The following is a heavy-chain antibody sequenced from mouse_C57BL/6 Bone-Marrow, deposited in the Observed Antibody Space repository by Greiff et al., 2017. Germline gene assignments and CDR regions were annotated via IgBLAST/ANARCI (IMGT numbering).Heavy chain of an antibody. CDR2: IDPENGDT. CDR1: GFNIKDDY. V-gene: IGHV14-4*01. D-gene: IGHD1-1*01. Sequence: EVQLQQSGAELVRPGASVKLSCTASGFNIKDDYMHWVKQRPEQGLEWIGWIDPENGDTEYASKIQGKATITADTSSNTAYLQLSSLTSEDTAVYYCTTTGSSYAMDYWGQGTSVTVSS. J-gene: IGHJ4*01. CDR3: TTTGSSYAMDY.